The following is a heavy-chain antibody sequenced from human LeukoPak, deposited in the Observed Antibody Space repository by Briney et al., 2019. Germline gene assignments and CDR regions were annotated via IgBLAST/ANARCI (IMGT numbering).Heavy chain of an antibody. J-gene: IGHJ4*02. CDR3: AKTGSSSWGYFDY. CDR2: IKQDGSEK. Sequence: GGSLRLSCAASGFTFSSYWMSWVRQAPGKGLEWVANIKQDGSEKYYVDSVKGRFTISRDNSKNTPYLQKNSLRAEDTAVYYCAKTGSSSWGYFDYWGQGTLVTVSS. D-gene: IGHD6-13*01. CDR1: GFTFSSYW. V-gene: IGHV3-7*01.